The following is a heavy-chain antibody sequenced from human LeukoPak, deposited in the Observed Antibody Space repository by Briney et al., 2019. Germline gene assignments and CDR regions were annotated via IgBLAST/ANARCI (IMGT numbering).Heavy chain of an antibody. J-gene: IGHJ4*02. Sequence: SETLSLTCSVSDYSISSGHYWGWIRQPPGKGLEWIGYIYYSGSTNYNPSLKSRVTISVDTSKNQFALKLSSVTAADTAVYYCARERAVTTYYYFDYWGQGTLVTVSS. CDR2: IYYSGST. CDR3: ARERAVTTYYYFDY. CDR1: DYSISSGHY. V-gene: IGHV4-61*01. D-gene: IGHD4-17*01.